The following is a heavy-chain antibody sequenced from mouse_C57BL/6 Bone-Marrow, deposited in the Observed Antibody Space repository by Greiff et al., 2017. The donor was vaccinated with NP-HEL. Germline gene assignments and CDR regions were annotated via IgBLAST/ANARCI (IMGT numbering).Heavy chain of an antibody. V-gene: IGHV5-9-1*02. Sequence: DVMLVESGEGLVKPGGSLKLSCAASGFTFSSYAMSWVRQTPEKRLEWVAYISSGGDYIYYADTVKGRFTISRDNARNTLYLQMSSLKSEDTAMYYCTRDDGDYCAMDYWGQGTSVTVSS. J-gene: IGHJ4*01. CDR3: TRDDGDYCAMDY. CDR1: GFTFSSYA. CDR2: ISSGGDYI. D-gene: IGHD2-13*01.